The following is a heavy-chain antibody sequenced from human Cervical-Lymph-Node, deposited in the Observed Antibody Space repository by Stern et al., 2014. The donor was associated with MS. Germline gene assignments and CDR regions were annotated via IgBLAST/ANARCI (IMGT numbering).Heavy chain of an antibody. CDR3: ARDGRTSYGMDV. CDR1: GFTFSTYP. J-gene: IGHJ6*02. Sequence: EVQLLESGGGLVQPGGSLRLSCTGSGFTFSTYPMNWVRQAPGLGLEWISYITSSDTHIYYADSVKCRFTISRDNTKNSLYLQMNSLRAEDTAVYYCARDGRTSYGMDVWGQGTTVTVSS. CDR2: ITSSDTHI. D-gene: IGHD1-26*01. V-gene: IGHV3-48*01.